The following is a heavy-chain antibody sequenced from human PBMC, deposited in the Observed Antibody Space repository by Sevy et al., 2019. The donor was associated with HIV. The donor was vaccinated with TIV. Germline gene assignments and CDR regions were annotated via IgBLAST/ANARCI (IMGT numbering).Heavy chain of an antibody. CDR3: AREGIGYYDSSGNYYYMDV. D-gene: IGHD3-22*01. J-gene: IGHJ6*03. Sequence: GESLKISCAASGFTFSSYWMSWVRQAPGKGLEWVANIKQDGSEKYYVDSVKGRFTISRDNAKNSLYLQMNSLRAEDTAVYYCAREGIGYYDSSGNYYYMDVWGKGTTVTVSS. CDR2: IKQDGSEK. CDR1: GFTFSSYW. V-gene: IGHV3-7*01.